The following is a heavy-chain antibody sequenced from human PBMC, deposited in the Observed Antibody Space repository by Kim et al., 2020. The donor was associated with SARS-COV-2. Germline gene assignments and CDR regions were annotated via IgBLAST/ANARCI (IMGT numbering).Heavy chain of an antibody. V-gene: IGHV4-34*01. D-gene: IGHD6-19*01. CDR3: ARRIAVAGTGRWFDP. J-gene: IGHJ5*02. Sequence: SLKSRVTISVDTSKNQFSLKRSSVTAADTAVYYCARRIAVAGTGRWFDPWGQGTLVTVSS.